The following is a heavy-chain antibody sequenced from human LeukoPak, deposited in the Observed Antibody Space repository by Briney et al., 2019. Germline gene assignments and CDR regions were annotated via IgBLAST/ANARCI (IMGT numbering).Heavy chain of an antibody. V-gene: IGHV4-39*01. Sequence: PSETLSLTCTVSGGSISSSSYYWGWIRQPPGKGLEWIGSIYYSGSTYYNPSLKSRVTISVDTSKNQFSLKLSSVTAADTAVYYCARHEKPVVVVPAAIRGYYYYGMDVWGQGTTVTVSS. D-gene: IGHD2-2*01. CDR3: ARHEKPVVVVPAAIRGYYYYGMDV. J-gene: IGHJ6*02. CDR1: GGSISSSSYY. CDR2: IYYSGST.